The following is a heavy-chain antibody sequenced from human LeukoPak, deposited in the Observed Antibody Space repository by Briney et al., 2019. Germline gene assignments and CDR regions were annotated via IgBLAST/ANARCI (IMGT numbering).Heavy chain of an antibody. CDR3: ARGPVGDFWSGYIDY. D-gene: IGHD3-3*01. Sequence: SETLSLTCTVSGGSLSSGGYYWSWIRQHPGTGLEWIGYIYYSGSTYYNPSLKSRVTISVDTSKNQFSLKLSSVTAADTAVYYCARGPVGDFWSGYIDYWSQGTLVTVSS. CDR1: GGSLSSGGYY. J-gene: IGHJ4*02. CDR2: IYYSGST. V-gene: IGHV4-31*03.